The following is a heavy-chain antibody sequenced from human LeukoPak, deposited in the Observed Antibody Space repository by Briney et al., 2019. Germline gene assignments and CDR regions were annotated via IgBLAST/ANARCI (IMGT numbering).Heavy chain of an antibody. CDR3: ARYRTNFDY. J-gene: IGHJ4*02. CDR1: GGSISSYY. V-gene: IGHV4-59*01. D-gene: IGHD3-16*02. Sequence: SETLSLTCTVSGGSISSYYWSWIRQPPGKGLEWIGYIYYSGSTNYNPSLKSRVTISVDTSKNQFSLKLSSVTAADTAVYYCARYRTNFDYWGQGTLVTVSS. CDR2: IYYSGST.